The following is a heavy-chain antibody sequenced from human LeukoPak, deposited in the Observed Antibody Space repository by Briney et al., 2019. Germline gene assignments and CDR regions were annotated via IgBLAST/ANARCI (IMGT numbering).Heavy chain of an antibody. CDR2: INHSGST. Sequence: PSETLSLTFTVSGGSISSYYWSWIRQPPGKGLEWIGEINHSGSTNYNPSLKSRVTISVDTSKNQFSLKLSSVTAADTAVYYCARVAAGDAFDIWGQGTMVTVSS. D-gene: IGHD6-13*01. J-gene: IGHJ3*02. V-gene: IGHV4-34*01. CDR1: GGSISSYY. CDR3: ARVAAGDAFDI.